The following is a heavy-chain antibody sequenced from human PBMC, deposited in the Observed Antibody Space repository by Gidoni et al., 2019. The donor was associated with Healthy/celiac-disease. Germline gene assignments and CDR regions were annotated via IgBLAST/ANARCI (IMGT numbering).Heavy chain of an antibody. Sequence: VQLVESGGGLVQSGRSLSLSCAASGFTVDDYAMDWVRQAPGKGLEWVSGMSWNSGSIGYADSVKGRVTISRDNAKNSLYLQMNSLRAEDTALYYCASGIDSSGYFDYWGQGTLVTVSS. J-gene: IGHJ4*02. CDR1: GFTVDDYA. V-gene: IGHV3-9*01. D-gene: IGHD3-22*01. CDR3: ASGIDSSGYFDY. CDR2: MSWNSGSI.